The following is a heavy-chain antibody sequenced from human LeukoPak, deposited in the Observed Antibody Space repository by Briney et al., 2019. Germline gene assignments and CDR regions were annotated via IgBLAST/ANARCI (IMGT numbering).Heavy chain of an antibody. Sequence: SETLSLTCTVSGGSISDYYWSWIRQPPGKGPEWIGYIYYSGSTNYNPSLKSRVTISVDTSKNQFSLKLNSVTAADTAVYYCASGFGYYFDYWVQGTLVTVSS. V-gene: IGHV4-59*01. CDR1: GGSISDYY. J-gene: IGHJ4*02. CDR2: IYYSGST. CDR3: ASGFGYYFDY. D-gene: IGHD3-10*01.